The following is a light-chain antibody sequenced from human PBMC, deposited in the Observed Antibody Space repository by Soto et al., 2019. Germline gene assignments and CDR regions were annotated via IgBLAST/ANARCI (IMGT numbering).Light chain of an antibody. Sequence: QSALTQPASVSGSPGQSMTISCTGTSSDVGGYNYVSWYQQHPDKAPKLILYEVSNRPSGVSNRFSGSKSGNTASLTISGLQTEDGADYYCSSYTDNSTLVFGTGTKVTVL. CDR1: SSDVGGYNY. CDR3: SSYTDNSTLV. J-gene: IGLJ1*01. V-gene: IGLV2-14*01. CDR2: EVS.